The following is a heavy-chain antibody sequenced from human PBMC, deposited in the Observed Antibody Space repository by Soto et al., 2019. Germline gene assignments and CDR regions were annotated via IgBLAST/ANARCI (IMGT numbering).Heavy chain of an antibody. J-gene: IGHJ4*02. D-gene: IGHD2-8*01. CDR3: ARRTNGYFAY. CDR1: GFTFNNYA. Sequence: PGGSLRLSCAASGFTFNNYAMTWVRQAPGKGLEWVSTVYNSGDITHYADSVRGRFTISRDNSKNTLYLEMNSLRAEDTAVYYCARRTNGYFAYWGQGALVTVSS. CDR2: VYNSGDIT. V-gene: IGHV3-23*01.